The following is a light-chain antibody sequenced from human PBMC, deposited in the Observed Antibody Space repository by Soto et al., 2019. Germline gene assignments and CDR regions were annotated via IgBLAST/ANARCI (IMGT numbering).Light chain of an antibody. J-gene: IGKJ1*01. CDR2: DAS. Sequence: IVLTQSPGTLSMSPGERATLSCRASQSVSSKLAWYQRKPGQGPRLLIYDASTRATDIPARFSGSGSGAEFTLTINSLQSGDFGIFYCQQYNNWPWTFGQGTKVDIK. CDR1: QSVSSK. V-gene: IGKV3-15*01. CDR3: QQYNNWPWT.